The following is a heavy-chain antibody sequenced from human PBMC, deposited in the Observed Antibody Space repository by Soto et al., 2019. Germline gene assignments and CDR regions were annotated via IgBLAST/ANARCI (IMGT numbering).Heavy chain of an antibody. Sequence: PGGSLRLSCAASGLTLSNFETDWVRQAPGKGLEWIAYISIGARSIHYADSVRGRLTISRDDAENSVFLQMDRLSAEDTAGYFCATRSSDYYFYWGQGALVTVSS. V-gene: IGHV3-48*03. D-gene: IGHD4-17*01. CDR3: ATRSSDYYFY. J-gene: IGHJ4*02. CDR1: GLTLSNFE. CDR2: ISIGARSI.